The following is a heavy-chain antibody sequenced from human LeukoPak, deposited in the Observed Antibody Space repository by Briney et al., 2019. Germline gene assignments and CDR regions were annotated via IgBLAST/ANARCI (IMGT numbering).Heavy chain of an antibody. CDR1: GGPFSYYY. CDR2: INHSGSA. Sequence: PSETLSLTCAVYGGPFSYYYWSWIRQPPGKGLEWIGEINHSGSANYNPSLKSRVTISVDTSKNQFSLKLNSVTAADTAVYYCASGGYDSGWYYYWGQGTLVTVSS. D-gene: IGHD6-19*01. J-gene: IGHJ4*02. V-gene: IGHV4-34*01. CDR3: ASGGYDSGWYYY.